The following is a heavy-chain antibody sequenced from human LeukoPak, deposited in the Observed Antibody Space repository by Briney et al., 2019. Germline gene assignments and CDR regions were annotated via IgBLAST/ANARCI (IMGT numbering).Heavy chain of an antibody. J-gene: IGHJ4*02. D-gene: IGHD2-2*01. Sequence: SVKVSCTASGGTFSSYVISWVRQAPGQGGEWVGGIIPIFSAANYAQKFQGRVTINPHESTSTAYMELSSLRSEDTAVCYCARGYCSSTSCYGTLDYWGQGTLVTVSS. CDR1: GGTFSSYV. CDR3: ARGYCSSTSCYGTLDY. CDR2: IIPIFSAA. V-gene: IGHV1-69*13.